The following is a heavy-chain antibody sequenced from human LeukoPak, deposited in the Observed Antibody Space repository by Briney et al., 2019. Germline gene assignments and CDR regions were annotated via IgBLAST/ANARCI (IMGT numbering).Heavy chain of an antibody. D-gene: IGHD4-17*01. Sequence: SSETLSLTCTVSGGSISSSSYYWGWIRQPPGKGLEWIGYIYYSGSTNYNPSLKSRVTISVDTSKNQFSLKLSSVTAADTAVYYCARGINYGDYWYFDLWGRGTLVTVSS. CDR3: ARGINYGDYWYFDL. CDR2: IYYSGST. CDR1: GGSISSSSYY. J-gene: IGHJ2*01. V-gene: IGHV4-61*05.